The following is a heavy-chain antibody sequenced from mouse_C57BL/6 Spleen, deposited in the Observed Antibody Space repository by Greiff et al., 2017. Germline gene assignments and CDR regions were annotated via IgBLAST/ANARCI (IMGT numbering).Heavy chain of an antibody. V-gene: IGHV1-55*01. CDR3: ARDYYGSSYGLFDY. Sequence: QVQLQQPGAELVKPGASVKMSCKASGYTFTSYWITWVKQRPGQGLEWIGDIYPGSGSTNYNEKFKSKATLTVDTSSSTAYMQLSSLTSEDSAVYYCARDYYGSSYGLFDYWGQGTTLTVSS. D-gene: IGHD1-1*01. J-gene: IGHJ2*01. CDR1: GYTFTSYW. CDR2: IYPGSGST.